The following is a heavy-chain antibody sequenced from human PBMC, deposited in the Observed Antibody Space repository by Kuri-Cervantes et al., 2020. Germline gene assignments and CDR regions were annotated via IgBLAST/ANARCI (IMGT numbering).Heavy chain of an antibody. CDR3: AKDRTGSSYYFDY. CDR1: GFTFDDYA. J-gene: IGHJ4*02. Sequence: SLKISCAASGFTFDDYAMHWVRQAPGKGLEWVSGISWNSGSIGYADPVKGRFTISRDNAKNSLYLQMNSLRAEDTALYYCAKDRTGSSYYFDYWGQGTLVTVSS. CDR2: ISWNSGSI. V-gene: IGHV3-9*01. D-gene: IGHD6-6*01.